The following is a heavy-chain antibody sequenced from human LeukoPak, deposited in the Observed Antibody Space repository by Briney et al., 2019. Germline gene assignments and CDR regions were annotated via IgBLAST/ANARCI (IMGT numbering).Heavy chain of an antibody. Sequence: PGRSLRLSCAASGFTFSSYAMHWVRRAPGKGLEWVAVISYDGSNKYYADSVKGRFTISRDNSKNTLYLQMNSLRAEDTAVYYCARDDYGDFYFDYWGQGTLVTVSS. V-gene: IGHV3-30*04. CDR3: ARDDYGDFYFDY. CDR2: ISYDGSNK. CDR1: GFTFSSYA. D-gene: IGHD4-17*01. J-gene: IGHJ4*02.